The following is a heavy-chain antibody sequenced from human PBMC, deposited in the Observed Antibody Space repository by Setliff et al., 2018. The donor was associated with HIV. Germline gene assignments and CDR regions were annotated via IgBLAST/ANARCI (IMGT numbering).Heavy chain of an antibody. J-gene: IGHJ3*01. D-gene: IGHD6-19*01. CDR1: GASIRSDRMY. V-gene: IGHV4-61*01. Sequence: LSLTCSVSGASIRSDRMYWSWIRRPPGQRLEWIGFISFAGHINYNPSLSSRVTVSRDTSRNQFSMTLTSVTAAETAVYYCARSFGWGAFNVWGQGIVVTVSS. CDR3: ARSFGWGAFNV. CDR2: ISFAGHI.